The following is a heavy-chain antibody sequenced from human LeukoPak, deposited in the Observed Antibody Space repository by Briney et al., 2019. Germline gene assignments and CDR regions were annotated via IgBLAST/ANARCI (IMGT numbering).Heavy chain of an antibody. D-gene: IGHD3-22*01. Sequence: ASVKVSCKASGYTFTGYYMHWVRQAPGQGLEWMGWINPNSGGTNYAQKFQGWVTMTRDTSISTAYMELSRLRSDDTAVYYCARDLGYDSSGYYYYYYGMDVWGQGTTVTVSS. CDR1: GYTFTGYY. CDR2: INPNSGGT. J-gene: IGHJ6*02. V-gene: IGHV1-2*04. CDR3: ARDLGYDSSGYYYYYYGMDV.